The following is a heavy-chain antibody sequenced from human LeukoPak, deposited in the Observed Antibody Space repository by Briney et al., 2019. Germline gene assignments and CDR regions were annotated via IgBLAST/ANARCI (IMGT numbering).Heavy chain of an antibody. D-gene: IGHD3-22*01. V-gene: IGHV3-7*01. CDR3: AREATPHDSSGYYYI. Sequence: GGSLRLSCAASGFTFSSYRMSWVRQAPGKGLEWVANIKQDGSEKYYVDSVKGRFTISRDNAKNSLYLQMNSLRAEDTAVYYCAREATPHDSSGYYYIWGQGTLVTVSS. J-gene: IGHJ4*02. CDR2: IKQDGSEK. CDR1: GFTFSSYR.